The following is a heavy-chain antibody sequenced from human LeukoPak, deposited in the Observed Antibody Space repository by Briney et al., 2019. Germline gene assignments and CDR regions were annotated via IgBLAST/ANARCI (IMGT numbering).Heavy chain of an antibody. CDR1: GFTVSSNS. V-gene: IGHV3-53*01. D-gene: IGHD4/OR15-4a*01. J-gene: IGHJ4*02. CDR2: IYSDNT. Sequence: GGSLRLSGTVSGFTVSSNSMGWVRQAPGKGLEWVSFIYSDNTHYSDSVKGRFTISRDNSKNTLYLQMNSLRAEDTAVYYCARRAGAYSHPYDYWGQGTLVTVSS. CDR3: ARRAGAYSHPYDY.